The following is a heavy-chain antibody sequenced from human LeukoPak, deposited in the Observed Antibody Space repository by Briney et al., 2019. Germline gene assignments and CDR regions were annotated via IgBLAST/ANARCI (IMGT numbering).Heavy chain of an antibody. Sequence: SVKVSCKASGGTFSSYAISWVRQAPGQGLEWMGGIIPIFGTANYAQKFQGRVTITTDESTSTAYMELSSLRSEDTAVYYCAGEPRAGTRGFDYWGQGTLVTVSS. D-gene: IGHD1-14*01. CDR1: GGTFSSYA. CDR3: AGEPRAGTRGFDY. J-gene: IGHJ4*02. CDR2: IIPIFGTA. V-gene: IGHV1-69*05.